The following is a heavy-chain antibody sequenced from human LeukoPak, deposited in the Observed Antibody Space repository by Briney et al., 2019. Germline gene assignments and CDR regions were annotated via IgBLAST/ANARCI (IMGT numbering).Heavy chain of an antibody. CDR1: GYTFTSYG. Sequence: ASVKVSCRTSGYTFTSYGISWVRQAPGQGLEWVGWTSGYNGNTNYAQKLQGRVTMTTDTSTTTAYMELRSLGSDDTAVYYCARDGSLFSGDYYYGMDVWGQGTTVTVSS. D-gene: IGHD3-10*02. CDR3: ARDGSLFSGDYYYGMDV. CDR2: TSGYNGNT. V-gene: IGHV1-18*01. J-gene: IGHJ6*02.